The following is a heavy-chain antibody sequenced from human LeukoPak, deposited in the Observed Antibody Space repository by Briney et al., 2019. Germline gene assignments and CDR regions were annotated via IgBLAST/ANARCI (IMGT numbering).Heavy chain of an antibody. CDR2: ISYDGSNK. V-gene: IGHV3-30*04. CDR3: AKSAYYDSSGFYREYYFDH. D-gene: IGHD3-22*01. CDR1: GFTFSSYA. Sequence: GGSLRLSCAASGFTFSSYAMHWVRQAPGKGLEWVAVISYDGSNKYYADSVKGRFTISRDNSRNTLFLQMGSLTAGDTAVYYCAKSAYYDSSGFYREYYFDHWGQGTLVTVSS. J-gene: IGHJ4*02.